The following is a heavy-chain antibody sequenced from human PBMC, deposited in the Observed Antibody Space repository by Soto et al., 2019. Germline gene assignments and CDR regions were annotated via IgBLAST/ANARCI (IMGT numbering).Heavy chain of an antibody. CDR2: LSADTGNT. Sequence: VXVSCKASGYTFTNYGFSWVRQAPGQGLEWRGRLSADTGNTKYAKKSRXXGTRTTDXXPSTAYRDLKSLRYAATAVYDWARDLGVGMEDYWGQGTPVT. D-gene: IGHD3-10*01. V-gene: IGHV1-18*01. J-gene: IGHJ4*02. CDR1: GYTFTNYG. CDR3: ARDLGVGMEDY.